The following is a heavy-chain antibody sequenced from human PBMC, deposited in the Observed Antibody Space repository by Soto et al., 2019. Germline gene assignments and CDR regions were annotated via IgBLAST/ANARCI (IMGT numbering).Heavy chain of an antibody. D-gene: IGHD6-19*01. CDR1: GDSVSSPYY. V-gene: IGHV4-4*02. J-gene: IGHJ5*02. CDR3: ARSAGWYAIHA. CDR2: VFHTGTT. Sequence: QVQLQESGPGLVKPSGTLSLTCAVSGDSVSSPYYWCWVRQPPGKGLEWIGEVFHTGTTSYNPSLRSRVTISMDKSINQFSLDLSSVTAADTALYYCARSAGWYAIHAWGPGTLVIVSS.